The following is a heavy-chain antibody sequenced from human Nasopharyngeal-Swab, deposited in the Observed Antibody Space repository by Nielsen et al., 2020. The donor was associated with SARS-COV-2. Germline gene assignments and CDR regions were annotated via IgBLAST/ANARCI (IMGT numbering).Heavy chain of an antibody. CDR2: ISHAGTT. D-gene: IGHD3-10*01. CDR3: AATDYDSGSYGVALDY. CDR1: GGSFSGYY. V-gene: IGHV4-34*04. J-gene: IGHJ4*01. Sequence: SETLSLTCAVSGGSFSGYYWSWIRQPPGQGLQWIGEISHAGTTNHNPSLKSRATISVDTSKKQFSLRLSSVTAADTAVYYCAATDYDSGSYGVALDYWGHGTLITVSS.